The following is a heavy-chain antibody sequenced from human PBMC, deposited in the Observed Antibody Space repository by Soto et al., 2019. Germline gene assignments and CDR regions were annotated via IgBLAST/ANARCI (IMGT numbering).Heavy chain of an antibody. V-gene: IGHV6-1*01. CDR3: AGTSSRKWYYMDV. J-gene: IGHJ6*03. CDR1: GDSVSSNSAA. Sequence: SQTLSLTCVISGDSVSSNSAAWNWIRQSPSRGLEWLGRTYYRSRWYNDYAVSVRSRITVNADTSKNQFSLHLNSVTPEDTAVYYCAGTSSRKWYYMDVWDKGTTVTVSS. D-gene: IGHD1-7*01. CDR2: TYYRSRWYN.